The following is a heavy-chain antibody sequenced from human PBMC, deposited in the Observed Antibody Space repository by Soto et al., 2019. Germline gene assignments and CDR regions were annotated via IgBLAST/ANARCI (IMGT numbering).Heavy chain of an antibody. J-gene: IGHJ5*02. Sequence: LGESLKISCNGSGYSFTTNWIGWVRQMPGKGLEWMGIIYPDDSDTTYSPSFQGQVSISVDKATSTAYLQWRSPKASDTALYYCARRTTSRLERWGQGTLV. D-gene: IGHD4-17*01. CDR3: ARRTTSRLER. V-gene: IGHV5-51*01. CDR1: GYSFTTNW. CDR2: IYPDDSDT.